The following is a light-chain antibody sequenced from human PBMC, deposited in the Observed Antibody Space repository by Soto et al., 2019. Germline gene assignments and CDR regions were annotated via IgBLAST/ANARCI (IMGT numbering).Light chain of an antibody. CDR1: HSVSSSY. CDR3: QQYGSSRALT. J-gene: IGKJ4*01. CDR2: GAS. Sequence: EIVLTQSPGTLSLSPGERATLSCRASHSVSSSYLAWYQQKPGQAPRRLIYGASSRATGIPDRFSGSGSGTDFTLTISRLEPEDFAVYYCQQYGSSRALTFGGGTKVEIK. V-gene: IGKV3-20*01.